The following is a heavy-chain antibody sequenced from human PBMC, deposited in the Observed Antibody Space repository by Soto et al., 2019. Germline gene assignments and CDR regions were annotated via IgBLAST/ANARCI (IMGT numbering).Heavy chain of an antibody. J-gene: IGHJ6*02. CDR3: ARMGHQLVLGAYYGMDF. CDR2: IDWDDDK. CDR1: GFSLSTSGMC. V-gene: IGHV2-70*01. Sequence: PPLVNPTQTLTLTCTFSGFSLSTSGMCVSWIRQPPGKALEWLALIDWDDDKYYSTSLKTRLTISKDTSKNQVVLTMTSMEPVDTATYYCARMGHQLVLGAYYGMDFWGQGTTVTVSS. D-gene: IGHD6-13*01.